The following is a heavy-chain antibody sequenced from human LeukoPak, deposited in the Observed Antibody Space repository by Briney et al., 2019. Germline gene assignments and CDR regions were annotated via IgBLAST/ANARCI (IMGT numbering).Heavy chain of an antibody. CDR1: GFTFSIYA. Sequence: PGGSLRLSCAACGFTFSIYAMHWVRQAPGKGLEWVAVISYDGSNKYYADSVKGRFTISRDNSKNTLYLQMNSLRAEDTAVYYCASWLPAATQVEYYYYGMDVWGQGTTVTVSS. J-gene: IGHJ6*02. V-gene: IGHV3-30-3*01. CDR3: ASWLPAATQVEYYYYGMDV. CDR2: ISYDGSNK. D-gene: IGHD2-2*01.